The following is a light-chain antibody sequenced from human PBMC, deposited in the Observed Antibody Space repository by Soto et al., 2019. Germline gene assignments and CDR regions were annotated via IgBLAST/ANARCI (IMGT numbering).Light chain of an antibody. CDR2: GAS. V-gene: IGKV3-15*01. CDR3: QQYNNWPPHT. J-gene: IGKJ1*01. Sequence: EIVLTQSPGTLSLSPGERATLSCRASQSVSSNLACYQQKPRQAPRLLLFGASTRATGIPARFSGSGSGTEFTLTISSLQSEDFAVYYCQQYNNWPPHTFGQGTKVDI. CDR1: QSVSSN.